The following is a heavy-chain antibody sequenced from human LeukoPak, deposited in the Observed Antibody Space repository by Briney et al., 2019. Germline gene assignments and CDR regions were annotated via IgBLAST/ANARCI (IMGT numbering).Heavy chain of an antibody. CDR3: AREAAYYFDY. J-gene: IGHJ4*02. Sequence: PGGSLRLSCAASGFTFSSSEMHWVRQAPGKGLEWVSYISDSGSTIYYADSVKGRITISRDNAKNSLYLQMNSLRADDTAVYYCAREAAYYFDYWGQGTLVTVSS. V-gene: IGHV3-48*03. CDR1: GFTFSSSE. CDR2: ISDSGSTI.